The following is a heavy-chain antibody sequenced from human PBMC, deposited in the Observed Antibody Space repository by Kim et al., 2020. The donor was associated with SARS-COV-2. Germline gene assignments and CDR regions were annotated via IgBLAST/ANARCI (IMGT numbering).Heavy chain of an antibody. CDR2: IIPILGIA. CDR3: ARDRRYDLARYYYGMDV. V-gene: IGHV1-69*04. D-gene: IGHD5-12*01. Sequence: SVKVSCKASGGTFSSYAISWVRQAPGQGLEWMGRIIPILGIANYAQKFQGRVTITADKSTSTAYMELSSLRSEDTAVYYCARDRRYDLARYYYGMDVWGQGTTVTVSS. CDR1: GGTFSSYA. J-gene: IGHJ6*02.